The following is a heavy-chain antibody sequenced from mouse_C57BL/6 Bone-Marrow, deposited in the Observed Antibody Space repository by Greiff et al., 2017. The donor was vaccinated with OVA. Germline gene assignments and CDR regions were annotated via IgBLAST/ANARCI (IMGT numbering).Heavy chain of an antibody. J-gene: IGHJ4*01. CDR3: ARREPLYAVDY. CDR2: IDPSDSYT. V-gene: IGHV1-69*01. D-gene: IGHD3-3*01. CDR1: GYTFTSYW. Sequence: QVQLQQSGAELVMPGASVKLSCKASGYTFTSYWMHWVKQRPGQGLEWIGEIDPSDSYTNYNQKFKGKSTLTVDKSSSTAYMQLSSLTSEDSAVYYGARREPLYAVDYWGQGTSVTVSS.